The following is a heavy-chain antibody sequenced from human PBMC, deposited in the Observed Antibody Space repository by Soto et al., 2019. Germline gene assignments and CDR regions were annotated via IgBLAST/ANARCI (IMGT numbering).Heavy chain of an antibody. CDR2: ISGSGGST. D-gene: IGHD4-17*01. V-gene: IGHV3-23*01. J-gene: IGHJ4*02. Sequence: RQAPGKGLEWVSAISGSGGSTYYADSVKGRFTISRDNSKNTLYLQMNSLRAEDTAVYYCAKGPTVYYFDYWGQGTLVTVSS. CDR3: AKGPTVYYFDY.